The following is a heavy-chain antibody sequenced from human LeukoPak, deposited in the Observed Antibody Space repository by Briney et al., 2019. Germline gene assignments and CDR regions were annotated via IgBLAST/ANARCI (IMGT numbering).Heavy chain of an antibody. CDR3: AKGDRSGYDYFDY. CDR2: ISGSGGST. J-gene: IGHJ4*02. D-gene: IGHD3-22*01. V-gene: IGHV3-23*01. Sequence: GASLRLSCAASGFTFNGYGMNWVRQAPGKGLEWVSLISGSGGSTYYTDSVKGRFTISRDNSKNTVYLQMNSLRAEDTAVYYCAKGDRSGYDYFDYWGQGTLVTVSS. CDR1: GFTFNGYG.